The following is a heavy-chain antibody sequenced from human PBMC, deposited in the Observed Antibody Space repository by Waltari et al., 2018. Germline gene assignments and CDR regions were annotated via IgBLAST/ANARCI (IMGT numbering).Heavy chain of an antibody. J-gene: IGHJ4*02. CDR3: AKDAFGDTYLDH. V-gene: IGHV3-30*19. D-gene: IGHD3-10*01. Sequence: QVQLVESGGGVVQPGMSLRLSCAASGFSLGPCGMHWDRQAPGKGLEWVALIFFGGGDSFYADSVRGRFTISRDNSKNTLYLDINSLRLDDTAIYYCAKDAFGDTYLDHWGQGTLVTVSS. CDR1: GFSLGPCG. CDR2: IFFGGGDS.